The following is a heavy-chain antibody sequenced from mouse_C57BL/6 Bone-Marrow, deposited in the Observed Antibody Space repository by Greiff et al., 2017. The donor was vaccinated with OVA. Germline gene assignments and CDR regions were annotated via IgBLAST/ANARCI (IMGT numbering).Heavy chain of an antibody. CDR2: IYPGSGST. CDR1: GYTFTSYW. CDR3: ARGAYYGSTWFAY. V-gene: IGHV1-55*01. D-gene: IGHD1-1*01. Sequence: VKLQQPGAELVKPGASVKMSCKASGYTFTSYWITWVKQRPGQGLEWIGDIYPGSGSTNYNEKFMSKATITVDTTSRTAYMQLSSLTSEDSAVYYCARGAYYGSTWFAYWGQGTLVTVSA. J-gene: IGHJ3*01.